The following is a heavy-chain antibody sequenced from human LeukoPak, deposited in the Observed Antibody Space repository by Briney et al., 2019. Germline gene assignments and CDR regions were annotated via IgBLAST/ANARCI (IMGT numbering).Heavy chain of an antibody. J-gene: IGHJ4*02. CDR3: ASPLGSGSPTH. D-gene: IGHD3-10*01. CDR2: ISGSGGST. V-gene: IGHV3-23*01. Sequence: GAPRLSRSASGFTLYSYSISRGRQGPREGRGLVSAISGSGGSTYYADSVKGRFTISRDNSKNTLYLQMNSLRAEDTAVYYCASPLGSGSPTHWGQGTLVTVSS. CDR1: GFTLYSYS.